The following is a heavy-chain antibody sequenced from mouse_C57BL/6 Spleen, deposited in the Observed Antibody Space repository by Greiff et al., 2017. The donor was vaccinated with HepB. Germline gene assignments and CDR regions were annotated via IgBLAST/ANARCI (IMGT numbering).Heavy chain of an antibody. CDR1: GYTFTSYW. Sequence: VQLQQPGAELVKPGASVKMSCKASGYTFTSYWITWVKQRPGQGLEWIGDIYPGSGSTTYNEKFKSKATLTVDTSSSTAYMQLSSLTSEDSAVYYCARWGYFDVWGTGTTVTVAS. CDR3: ARWGYFDV. J-gene: IGHJ1*03. V-gene: IGHV1-55*01. CDR2: IYPGSGST.